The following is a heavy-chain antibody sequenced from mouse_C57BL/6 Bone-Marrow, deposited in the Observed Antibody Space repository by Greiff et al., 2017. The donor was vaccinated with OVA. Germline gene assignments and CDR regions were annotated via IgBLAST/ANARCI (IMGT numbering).Heavy chain of an antibody. J-gene: IGHJ2*01. D-gene: IGHD4-1*01. V-gene: IGHV5-17*01. CDR1: GFTFSDYG. CDR2: ISSGSSTI. Sequence: EVKLMESGGGLVKPGGSLKLSCAASGFTFSDYGMHWVRQAPEKGLEWVAYISSGSSTIYYADTVKGRFTISRDNAKNTLFLQMNSLRSEDTAMDYCAGANWDYFDYWGQGTTLTVSS. CDR3: AGANWDYFDY.